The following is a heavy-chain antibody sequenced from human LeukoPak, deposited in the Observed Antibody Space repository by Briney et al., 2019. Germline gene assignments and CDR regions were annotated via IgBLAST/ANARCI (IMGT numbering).Heavy chain of an antibody. CDR2: ISTYDGNT. V-gene: IGHV1-18*01. Sequence: GASVNVSCKASGYIFPSYGMSWVRQAPGQGLEWMGWISTYDGNTNYAQIFQGRVTVTTDTSASTVYMELRSLRSDDTAVYYCARDGVVTPYYFDYWSQGTLVTVSS. CDR1: GYIFPSYG. J-gene: IGHJ4*02. D-gene: IGHD2-15*01. CDR3: ARDGVVTPYYFDY.